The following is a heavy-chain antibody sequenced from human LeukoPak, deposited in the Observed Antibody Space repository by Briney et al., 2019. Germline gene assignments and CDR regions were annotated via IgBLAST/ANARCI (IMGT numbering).Heavy chain of an antibody. V-gene: IGHV3-21*01. J-gene: IGHJ4*02. CDR1: GFTFSRYS. CDR3: ARVGGQQLERRQVDY. CDR2: ISSSSSYI. Sequence: GGSLRLSCAASGFTFSRYSMNWVRQAPGKGLEWVSSISSSSSYIYYADSVKGRFTISRDNAKNSLYLQMNSLRAEDTAVYYCARVGGQQLERRQVDYRGQGTLVTVSS. D-gene: IGHD6-13*01.